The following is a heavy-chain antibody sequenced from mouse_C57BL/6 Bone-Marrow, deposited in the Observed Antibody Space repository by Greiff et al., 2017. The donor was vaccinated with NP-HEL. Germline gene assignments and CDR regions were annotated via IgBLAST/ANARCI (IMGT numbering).Heavy chain of an antibody. J-gene: IGHJ1*03. CDR3: TTAYWGSYWYFDV. D-gene: IGHD2-10*01. CDR1: GFNIKDDY. Sequence: EVQLQQSGAELVRPGASVKLSCTASGFNIKDDYMHWVKQRPEQGLEWIGWIDPENGDTEYASKFQGKATITADTSSNTAYLQLSSLTSEDTAVYYGTTAYWGSYWYFDVWGTGTTVTVSS. CDR2: IDPENGDT. V-gene: IGHV14-4*01.